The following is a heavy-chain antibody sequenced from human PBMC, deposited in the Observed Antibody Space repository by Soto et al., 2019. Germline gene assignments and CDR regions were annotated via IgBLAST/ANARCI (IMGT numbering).Heavy chain of an antibody. CDR1: GFTFSGSA. D-gene: IGHD4-17*01. V-gene: IGHV3-73*01. CDR2: IRSKANSYAT. CDR3: TRHLDYGDYVGYFDY. J-gene: IGHJ4*02. Sequence: EVQLVESGGGLVQPGGSLKLSCAASGFTFSGSAMHWVRQASGKGLEWVGRIRSKANSYATAYAASVKGRFTISRDDSKNTAYLQMNSLKTEDTAVYYCTRHLDYGDYVGYFDYWGQGTLVTVSS.